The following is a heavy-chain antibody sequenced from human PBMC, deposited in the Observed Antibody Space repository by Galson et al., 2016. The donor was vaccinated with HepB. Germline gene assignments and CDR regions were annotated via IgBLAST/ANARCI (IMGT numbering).Heavy chain of an antibody. Sequence: SLRLSCAASGFTFSSYAMSWVRQAPGKGLEWVSSISGDGAPYYVDSMKGRFTISRDNSKDTLYLQMISLRAEDTAVYYCARDRGFYSSTWDWGQGTLVIVSS. CDR2: ISGDGAP. J-gene: IGHJ4*02. CDR3: ARDRGFYSSTWD. V-gene: IGHV3-23*01. D-gene: IGHD2-2*01. CDR1: GFTFSSYA.